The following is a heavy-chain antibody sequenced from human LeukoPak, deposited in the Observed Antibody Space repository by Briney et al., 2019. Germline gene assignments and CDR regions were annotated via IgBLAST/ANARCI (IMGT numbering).Heavy chain of an antibody. CDR2: IYYSGST. CDR3: ARHCSGDCYSLFDY. J-gene: IGHJ4*02. V-gene: IGHV4-31*03. Sequence: PSETLSLTCTVSGGSISSGGYYWSWIRQHPGKGLEWIGYIYYSGSTYYNPSLKSRVTISVDTSKNQFSLKLSSVTAADTAVYYCARHCSGDCYSLFDYWGQGILVTVSS. CDR1: GGSISSGGYY. D-gene: IGHD2-21*02.